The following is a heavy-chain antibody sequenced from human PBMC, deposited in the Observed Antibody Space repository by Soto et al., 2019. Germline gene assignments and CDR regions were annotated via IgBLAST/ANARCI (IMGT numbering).Heavy chain of an antibody. Sequence: SVKVSCKASGGTFSSYAISWVRQAPGQGLEWMGGIIPIFGTANYAQKFQGRVTITADESTSTAYMELSSLRSEDTAVYYCARGGSIKIFGVVIMDVWGQGTTVTVSS. V-gene: IGHV1-69*13. CDR3: ARGGSIKIFGVVIMDV. J-gene: IGHJ6*02. D-gene: IGHD3-3*01. CDR1: GGTFSSYA. CDR2: IIPIFGTA.